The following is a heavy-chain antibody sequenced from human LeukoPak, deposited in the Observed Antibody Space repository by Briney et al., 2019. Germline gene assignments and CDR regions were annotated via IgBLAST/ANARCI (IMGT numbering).Heavy chain of an antibody. Sequence: SGTLSLTCAVSGGSIYSSNWWTWVRQPPGKGLEWIGEIYHSGSTNYNPSLQSRVTISVDTSKNQFSLKLSSVTAADTAVYYCARILGDYWGQGTLVTVSS. D-gene: IGHD3-3*01. V-gene: IGHV4-4*02. CDR2: IYHSGST. J-gene: IGHJ4*02. CDR1: GGSIYSSNW. CDR3: ARILGDY.